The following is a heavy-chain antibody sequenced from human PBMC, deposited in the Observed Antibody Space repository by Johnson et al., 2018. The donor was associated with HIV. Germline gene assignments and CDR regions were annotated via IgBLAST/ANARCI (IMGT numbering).Heavy chain of an antibody. CDR2: ISYAGSNK. J-gene: IGHJ3*02. V-gene: IGHV3-30*04. CDR1: GFTFSSYA. Sequence: QVQLVESGGGVVQPGRSLRLSCAASGFTFSSYAMHWVRQAPGKGLEWVAVISYAGSNKYYADSVKGRFTISRDNSKNTLYLQMNSLRAEDTAVYYCAREVKRYAFDIWGQGTMVTVSS. CDR3: AREVKRYAFDI.